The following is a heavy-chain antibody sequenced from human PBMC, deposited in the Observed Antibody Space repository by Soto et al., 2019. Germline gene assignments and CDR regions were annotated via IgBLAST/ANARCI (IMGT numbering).Heavy chain of an antibody. CDR3: AGHRRNIVLVPALLYYYYGMDV. D-gene: IGHD2-2*01. J-gene: IGHJ6*02. CDR2: MNPNSGNT. Sequence: QVQLVQSGAEVKKPGASVKVSCKASGYTFTSYDINWVRQATGQGLEWMGWMNPNSGNTGYAQKFQGRVTMTRNTSISTAYMELSSLRSEDTAVYYCAGHRRNIVLVPALLYYYYGMDVWGQGTTVTVSS. V-gene: IGHV1-8*01. CDR1: GYTFTSYD.